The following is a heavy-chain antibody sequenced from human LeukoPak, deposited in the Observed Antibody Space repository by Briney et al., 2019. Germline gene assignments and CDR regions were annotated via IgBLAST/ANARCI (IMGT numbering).Heavy chain of an antibody. Sequence: SETLSLTCAVYADSFSGYSWSWIRQSPGRGLEWIGEINHGGRANYNPSLKSRVTMSVDTSKNQFSLKLTSVTAADTAVYYCARGGSWFDPWGQGTLVTVSS. V-gene: IGHV4-34*01. CDR3: ARGGSWFDP. CDR2: INHGGRA. J-gene: IGHJ5*02. CDR1: ADSFSGYS.